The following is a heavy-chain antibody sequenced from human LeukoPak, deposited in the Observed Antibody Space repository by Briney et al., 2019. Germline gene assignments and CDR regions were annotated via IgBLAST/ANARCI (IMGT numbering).Heavy chain of an antibody. CDR1: GFTFSSYN. D-gene: IGHD3-16*01. J-gene: IGHJ4*02. CDR3: ARELGGGYFDY. V-gene: IGHV3-21*01. CDR2: ISSSSSYI. Sequence: GGSLRLSCAASGFTFSSYNMNWVRQAPGKGLEWVSSISSSSSYIYYADSVRGRFTISRDNAKNSLYLQMNSLRAEDTAVYYCARELGGGYFDYWGQGTLVTVSS.